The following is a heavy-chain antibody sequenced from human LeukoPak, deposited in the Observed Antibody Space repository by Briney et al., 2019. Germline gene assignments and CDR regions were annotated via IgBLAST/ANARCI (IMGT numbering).Heavy chain of an antibody. CDR2: IYPGDSDT. J-gene: IGHJ4*02. V-gene: IGHV5-51*01. CDR1: GYSFTSYW. CDR3: ARLLSREIDY. D-gene: IGHD2-15*01. Sequence: GESLKISCQGSGYSFTSYWIGWVRQMPGKGLEWMGTIYPGDSDTRYSPSFQGQVTISADKSISTAYLQWSSLKASDTAIYYCARLLSREIDYWGQGTLVTISS.